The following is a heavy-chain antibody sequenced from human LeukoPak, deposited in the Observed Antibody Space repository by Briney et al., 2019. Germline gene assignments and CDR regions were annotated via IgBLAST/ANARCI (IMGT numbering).Heavy chain of an antibody. J-gene: IGHJ3*02. Sequence: GGSLRLSCAASGFTFSSYAMSWVRQAPGKGLEWVAVIAYDENNKYYADSVKGRFTISRDKSKNTLYLQMNSPRAEDTAVYYCAKHYYDSTGYEAHDAFNIWGQGTMVTVSS. CDR1: GFTFSSYA. CDR3: AKHYYDSTGYEAHDAFNI. V-gene: IGHV3-30*18. D-gene: IGHD3-22*01. CDR2: IAYDENNK.